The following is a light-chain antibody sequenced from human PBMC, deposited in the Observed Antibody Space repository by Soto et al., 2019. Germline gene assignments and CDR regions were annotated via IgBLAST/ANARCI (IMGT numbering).Light chain of an antibody. CDR2: GAS. CDR1: QSVSSSY. Sequence: EIVLTQSPGTLSLSPGERATLSCRASQSVSSSYLAWYQQKPGQAPRLLIDGASSRATGIPDRFSGSGSGTDFTLTISRLEPEDFAVYYFQHYGSSPPITFGQGTRLEIK. CDR3: QHYGSSPPIT. J-gene: IGKJ5*01. V-gene: IGKV3-20*01.